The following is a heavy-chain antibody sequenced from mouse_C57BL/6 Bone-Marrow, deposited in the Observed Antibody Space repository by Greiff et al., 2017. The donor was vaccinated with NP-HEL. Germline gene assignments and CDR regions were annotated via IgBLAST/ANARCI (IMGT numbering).Heavy chain of an antibody. J-gene: IGHJ4*01. CDR2: IDPENGDT. Sequence: EVQLQQSGAELVRPGASVKLSCTASGFNIKDDYMHWVKQRPEQGLEWIGWIDPENGDTEYTSKFQGKATITADTSSNTAYLQLSSLTSEDTAVYYCTTIYDAMDYWGQGTSVTVSS. CDR1: GFNIKDDY. D-gene: IGHD2-3*01. CDR3: TTIYDAMDY. V-gene: IGHV14-4*01.